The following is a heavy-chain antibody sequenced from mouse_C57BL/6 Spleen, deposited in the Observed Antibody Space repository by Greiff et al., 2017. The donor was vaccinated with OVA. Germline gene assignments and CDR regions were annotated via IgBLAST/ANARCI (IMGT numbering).Heavy chain of an antibody. D-gene: IGHD1-1*01. CDR1: GISITTGNYR. CDR2: IYYSGTI. J-gene: IGHJ2*01. CDR3: ARDEYYGSLDY. Sequence: EVQLQQSGPGLVKPSQTVFLTCTVTGISITTGNYRWSWIRQFPGNKLEWIGYIYYSGTITYNPSLTSRTTITRDTPKNQFFLEMNSLTAEDTDTYYCARDEYYGSLDYWGQGTTLTVSS. V-gene: IGHV3-5*01.